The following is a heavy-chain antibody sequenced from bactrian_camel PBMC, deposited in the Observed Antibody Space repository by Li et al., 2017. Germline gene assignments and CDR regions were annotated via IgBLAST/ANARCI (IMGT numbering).Heavy chain of an antibody. Sequence: HVQLVESGGGTVQAGGSLRLSCVASGSTTNSACWSWFRQGPGKEREPVAGEYTGGGRTFYADSVKGRFTVSHVNSNNTLHLQMNSLKPEDTAMYHCSADPAGTERYCQSRLGVPGPSHAHWGQGTQVTVS. CDR1: GSTTNSAC. V-gene: IGHV3S1*01. CDR3: SADPAGTERYCQSRLGVPGPSHAH. J-gene: IGHJ4*01. D-gene: IGHD3*01. CDR2: EYTGGGRT.